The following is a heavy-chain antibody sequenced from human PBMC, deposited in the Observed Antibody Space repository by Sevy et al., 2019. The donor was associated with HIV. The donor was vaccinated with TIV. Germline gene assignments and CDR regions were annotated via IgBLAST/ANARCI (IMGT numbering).Heavy chain of an antibody. CDR3: AKGGGGHYDPDEIGYYFYYYNMDV. CDR1: GFSFDSYG. V-gene: IGHV3-23*01. Sequence: GSLRLSCAVSGFSFDSYGMTWVRQAPGKGLEWVSGISGSGTRTYYADSVKGRFIISRDNSKNTLYLQINSLRSEDTAIYYCAKGGGGHYDPDEIGYYFYYYNMDVWGKGTTVTVSS. J-gene: IGHJ6*03. CDR2: ISGSGTRT. D-gene: IGHD3-22*01.